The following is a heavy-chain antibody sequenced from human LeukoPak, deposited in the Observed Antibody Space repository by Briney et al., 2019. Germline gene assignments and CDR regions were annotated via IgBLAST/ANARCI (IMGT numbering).Heavy chain of an antibody. CDR3: ARGWFGDGFLIDY. V-gene: IGHV3-7*01. CDR2: IKQGGSEN. CDR1: GFTFSSYW. D-gene: IGHD3-10*01. Sequence: PGGSLRLSCAASGFTFSSYWMSWVRQAPGKGLEWVANIKQGGSENYYVDSVKGRFTISRDNAKNTLYLQMNSLRAEDTAVYYCARGWFGDGFLIDYWGQGTLVTVSS. J-gene: IGHJ4*02.